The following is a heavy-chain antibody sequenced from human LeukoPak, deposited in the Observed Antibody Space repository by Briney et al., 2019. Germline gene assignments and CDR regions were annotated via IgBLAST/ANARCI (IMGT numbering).Heavy chain of an antibody. CDR2: INPNSGGT. CDR3: ARYITAAGTYGMDV. Sequence: ASVKVSCKASGYTFTGYYMHWVRQAPGQGLEWMGWINPNSGGTNYAQKFQGRVTMTRDMSISTAYMELSRLRSDDTAVYYCARYITAAGTYGMDVWGQGTTVTVSS. CDR1: GYTFTGYY. V-gene: IGHV1-2*02. D-gene: IGHD6-13*01. J-gene: IGHJ6*02.